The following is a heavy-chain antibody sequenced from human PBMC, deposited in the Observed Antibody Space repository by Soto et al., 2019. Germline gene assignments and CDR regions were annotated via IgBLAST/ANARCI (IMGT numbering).Heavy chain of an antibody. D-gene: IGHD1-26*01. CDR1: RDTFTSYY. V-gene: IGHV1-46*01. J-gene: IGHJ5*02. CDR2: INPHGGST. CDR3: ARSSGGNFGIIIEGTNWFAP. Sequence: VASVKVSCKAPRDTFTSYYINWVRQAPGQGLEWMGVINPHGGSTAYAQKFKGRVTLTRDTSASTVYMEVSSLTSEDTAMYYYARSSGGNFGIIIEGTNWFAPWGQGTLVTVSS.